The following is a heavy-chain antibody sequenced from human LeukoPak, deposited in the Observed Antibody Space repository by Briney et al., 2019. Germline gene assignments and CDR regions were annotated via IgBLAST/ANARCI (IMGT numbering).Heavy chain of an antibody. CDR3: AKDHESDGYPCLDH. J-gene: IGHJ4*02. Sequence: GGSLRLSCAASGFTFSSYAMSWVRRAPGKGLEWVSTISASGPYYADAVRGRFTISRDNSRNTLSLQMDSLRAEDTAVYYCAKDHESDGYPCLDHWGLGTLVTVSS. CDR2: ISASGP. D-gene: IGHD3-22*01. CDR1: GFTFSSYA. V-gene: IGHV3-23*01.